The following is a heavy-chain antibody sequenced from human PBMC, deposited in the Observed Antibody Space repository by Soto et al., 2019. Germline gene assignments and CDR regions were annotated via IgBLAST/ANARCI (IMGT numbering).Heavy chain of an antibody. V-gene: IGHV3-30*18. CDR1: GFTFSNYA. Sequence: QVQLVESGGGVVQPGRSLRLSCAASGFTFSNYAMHWVRQAPGKGLEWVAVISYDGSNKYYADSVKGRFTISRVNSKNTLYLQMNSLRAEDTAVYYCANFYYDSSGTTVGFDPWGQGTLVTVSS. J-gene: IGHJ5*02. CDR2: ISYDGSNK. CDR3: ANFYYDSSGTTVGFDP. D-gene: IGHD3-22*01.